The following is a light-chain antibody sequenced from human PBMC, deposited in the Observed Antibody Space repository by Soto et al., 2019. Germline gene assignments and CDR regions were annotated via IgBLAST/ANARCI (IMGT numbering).Light chain of an antibody. J-gene: IGLJ2*01. CDR2: GNP. CDR3: LSFDSSLSVV. V-gene: IGLV1-40*01. Sequence: QSVLTQPPSVSGAPGQRVTISCTGSSSNIGAGYDVHWYQQLPGRAPKLLIYGNPNRPSGVPDRFSGSKSGTSASLAITGLHAEDEADYYCLSFDSSLSVVFGGGTKLTVL. CDR1: SSNIGAGYD.